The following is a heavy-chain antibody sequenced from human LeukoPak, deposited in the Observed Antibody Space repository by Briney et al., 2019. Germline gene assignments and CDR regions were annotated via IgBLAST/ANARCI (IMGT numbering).Heavy chain of an antibody. CDR2: INPSGGST. J-gene: IGHJ4*02. CDR1: GYTFTSYG. Sequence: GASVKVSCKASGYTFTSYGISWVRQAPGQGLEWMGIINPSGGSTSYAQKFQGRVTMTRDMSTSTVYMELSSLRSEDTAVYYCARDQGSGWYVGYWGQGTLVTVSS. V-gene: IGHV1-46*01. D-gene: IGHD6-19*01. CDR3: ARDQGSGWYVGY.